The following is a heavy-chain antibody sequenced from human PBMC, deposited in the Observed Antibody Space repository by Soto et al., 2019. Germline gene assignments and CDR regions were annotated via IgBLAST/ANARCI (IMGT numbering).Heavy chain of an antibody. CDR2: IFYTGST. CDR1: GDSMNNFY. CDR3: AKYRRTAAEGYTLDY. J-gene: IGHJ4*02. Sequence: KPSETLSLTCTVSGDSMNNFYWSWIRYPPGKTLEWIGNIFYTGSTTYNPSLESRITMSVDTSKNQFSLRLSSVSAADTAVYFCAKYRRTAAEGYTLDYWGRGTLVTVSS. D-gene: IGHD6-13*01. V-gene: IGHV4-59*01.